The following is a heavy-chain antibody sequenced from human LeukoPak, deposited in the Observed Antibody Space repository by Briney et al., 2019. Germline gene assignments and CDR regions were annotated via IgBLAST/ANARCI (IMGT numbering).Heavy chain of an antibody. V-gene: IGHV3-48*04. Sequence: GGSLRLSCAASGFTFSSYSMNWVRQAPGKGLEWVSYISSSSSTIYYADSVKGRFTISRDNAKNSLYLQMDSLRAEDTAVYYCARLRYSSTPKGFDYWGQGTLVTVSS. CDR1: GFTFSSYS. CDR2: ISSSSSTI. CDR3: ARLRYSSTPKGFDY. J-gene: IGHJ4*02. D-gene: IGHD6-13*01.